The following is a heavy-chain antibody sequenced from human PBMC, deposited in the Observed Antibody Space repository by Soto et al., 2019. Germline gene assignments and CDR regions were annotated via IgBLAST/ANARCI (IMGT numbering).Heavy chain of an antibody. D-gene: IGHD6-13*01. V-gene: IGHV3-23*01. CDR3: AKENGRYSSWGYYFDY. CDR2: ISGSGGST. CDR1: GFTFSSYA. J-gene: IGHJ4*02. Sequence: GGSLILSCAASGFTFSSYAMSWVRQAPGKGLEWVSAISGSGGSTYYADSVKGRFTISRDNSKNTLYLQMNSLRAEDTAVYYCAKENGRYSSWGYYFDYWGQGTLVTVSS.